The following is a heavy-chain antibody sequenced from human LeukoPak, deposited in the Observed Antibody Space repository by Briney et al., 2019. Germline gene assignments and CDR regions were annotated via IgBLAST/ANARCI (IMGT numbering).Heavy chain of an antibody. D-gene: IGHD3-10*01. J-gene: IGHJ5*02. V-gene: IGHV4-59*08. Sequence: SETLSLTCTVSGGSISSHYWTWIRQSPVKGLEWIGNIYYSGSTNSNPSLKSRVTISVDTSQNQFSLWLSSVTAADTAVYYCARRDYYNSGLFDPWGQGTLVTVSS. CDR2: IYYSGST. CDR1: GGSISSHY. CDR3: ARRDYYNSGLFDP.